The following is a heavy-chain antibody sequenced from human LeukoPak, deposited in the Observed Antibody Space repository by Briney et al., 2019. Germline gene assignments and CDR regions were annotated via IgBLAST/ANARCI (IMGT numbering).Heavy chain of an antibody. Sequence: GGSLRLSCAASGFTFSSYAMHWVRQAPGKGLEWVAVISYDGSNKYYADSVKGRFTISRDNSKNTLYLQMNSLRAEDTAVYYCARDTDIVVVTNGVYGMDVWGQGTTVTVSS. J-gene: IGHJ6*02. CDR2: ISYDGSNK. D-gene: IGHD2-2*01. V-gene: IGHV3-30-3*01. CDR1: GFTFSSYA. CDR3: ARDTDIVVVTNGVYGMDV.